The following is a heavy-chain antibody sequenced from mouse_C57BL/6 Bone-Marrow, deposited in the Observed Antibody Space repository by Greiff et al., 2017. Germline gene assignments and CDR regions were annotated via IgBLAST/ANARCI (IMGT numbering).Heavy chain of an antibody. CDR3: DSSTCYSNYEFAY. V-gene: IGHV1-80*01. D-gene: IGHD2-5*01. Sequence: QVQLQQSGAELVKPGASVKISCKASGYAFSSYWMNWVKQRPGKGLEWIGQIYPGDGDTNYNGKFKGKATLTADKSSSTAYMQHSGLTSEDSAVSFCDSSTCYSNYEFAYWGQGTLVTVSA. CDR1: GYAFSSYW. CDR2: IYPGDGDT. J-gene: IGHJ3*01.